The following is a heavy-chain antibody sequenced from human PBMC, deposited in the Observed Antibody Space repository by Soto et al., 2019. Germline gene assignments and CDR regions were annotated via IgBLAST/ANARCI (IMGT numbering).Heavy chain of an antibody. CDR3: TTGLSNGYYNFDY. Sequence: PGASLRLSSEASGFTFTNAWLSWVRQAAGKGLEWVGRIKGEADGGTTDYAAPVKGRITISRDHSKDTLYLRMNSLKTEDTAVYYCTTGLSNGYYNFDYWGQGT. D-gene: IGHD3-22*01. CDR2: IKGEADGGTT. CDR1: GFTFTNAW. V-gene: IGHV3-15*01. J-gene: IGHJ4*02.